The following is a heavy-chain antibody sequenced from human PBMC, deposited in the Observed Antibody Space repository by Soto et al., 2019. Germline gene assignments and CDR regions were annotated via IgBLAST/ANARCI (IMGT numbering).Heavy chain of an antibody. J-gene: IGHJ6*02. CDR1: GFTFSNAW. Sequence: SLRLSCAASGFTFSNAWMNWVRQAPGKGLEWVGRIKSKTDGGTTDYAAPVKGRFTISRDDSKNTLYLQMNSLKTEDTAVYYCTTSYSSSYYYYGMDVWGQGTTVTVSS. D-gene: IGHD6-13*01. V-gene: IGHV3-15*07. CDR2: IKSKTDGGTT. CDR3: TTSYSSSYYYYGMDV.